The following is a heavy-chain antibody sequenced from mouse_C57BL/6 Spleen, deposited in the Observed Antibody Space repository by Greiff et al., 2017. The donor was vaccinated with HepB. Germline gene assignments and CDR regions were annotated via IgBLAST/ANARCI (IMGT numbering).Heavy chain of an antibody. CDR2: IDPEDGDT. D-gene: IGHD2-3*01. J-gene: IGHJ3*01. Sequence: VQLKQSGAELVRPGASVKLSCTASGFNIKDYYMHWVKQRPEQGLEWIGRIDPEDGDTEYAPKFQGKATMTADTSSNTAYLQLSSLTSEDTAVYYCTTSPYDGFAWFAYWGQGTLVTVAA. CDR1: GFNIKDYY. V-gene: IGHV14-1*01. CDR3: TTSPYDGFAWFAY.